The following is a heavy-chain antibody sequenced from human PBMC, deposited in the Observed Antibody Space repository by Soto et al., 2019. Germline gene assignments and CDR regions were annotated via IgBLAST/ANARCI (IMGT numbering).Heavy chain of an antibody. CDR2: ISSSGYTI. CDR3: ASEGRSANNYGMDV. CDR1: GFTFSNAW. V-gene: IGHV3-48*02. J-gene: IGHJ6*02. Sequence: GGSLRLSCRASGFTFSNAWMHWVRQAPGKGLEWVSYISSSGYTIYYADSVKGRFTISRDNAESSLYLQMSSLRDEDTAVYYCASEGRSANNYGMDVWGQGTTVTVSS.